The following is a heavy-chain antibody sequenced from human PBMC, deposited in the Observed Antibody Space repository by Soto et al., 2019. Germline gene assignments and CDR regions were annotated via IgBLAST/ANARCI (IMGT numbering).Heavy chain of an antibody. Sequence: GGSLRLSCAVSGFTVSSNYMSWVRQAPGKGLEWVSVIYSGGTIYYADSVKGRFTISRDKSKNTLYFQMNSLRAEDTAVYYCAYSSTPFDYWGQGTLVTVSS. CDR1: GFTVSSNY. J-gene: IGHJ4*02. CDR2: IYSGGTI. V-gene: IGHV3-66*01. CDR3: AYSSTPFDY. D-gene: IGHD6-13*01.